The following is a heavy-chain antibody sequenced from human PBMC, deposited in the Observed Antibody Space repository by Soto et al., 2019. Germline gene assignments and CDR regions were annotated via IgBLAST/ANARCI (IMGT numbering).Heavy chain of an antibody. CDR1: GFTFSFYA. V-gene: IGHV3-30*04. CDR2: ISYNGRNK. D-gene: IGHD4-4*01. J-gene: IGHJ4*02. CDR3: VKDKLYSNYEHYFDH. Sequence: GGSLRLSCAASGFTFSFYAMHWVRQAPGKGLEWVAVISYNGRNKHYVDSVKGRFTISRDNSQDTLYLQMNSLRPEDTAFYYCVKDKLYSNYEHYFDHWGQGTLVTVSS.